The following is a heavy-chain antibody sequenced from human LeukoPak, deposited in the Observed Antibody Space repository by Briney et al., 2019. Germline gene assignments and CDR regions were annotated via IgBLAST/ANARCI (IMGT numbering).Heavy chain of an antibody. Sequence: PGGSLRLSCAASGITLSSYGMHWVRQAPGKGLEWVSDIWYDGSIKYYADSVKGRFTISRDNSKNTLYLQMNSLRAEDTAVYFCGRIGCSGGNCKPDSYYSLDVWGQGTTVTVSS. CDR3: GRIGCSGGNCKPDSYYSLDV. J-gene: IGHJ6*02. D-gene: IGHD2-15*01. CDR1: GITLSSYG. CDR2: IWYDGSIK. V-gene: IGHV3-33*01.